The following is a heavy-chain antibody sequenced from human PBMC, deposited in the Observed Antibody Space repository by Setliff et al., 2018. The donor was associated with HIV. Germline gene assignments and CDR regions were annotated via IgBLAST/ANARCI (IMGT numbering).Heavy chain of an antibody. Sequence: GGSLRLSCAASGFTFSSFGMHWVRQAPGKGLEWVSFIQYDGSNKYYAESVKGRFTISRDNSKSTLYLQMNSLRPEDRAVYYCARGEPTILVVPAAFFDYWGQGTLVTVSS. CDR2: IQYDGSNK. V-gene: IGHV3-30*02. CDR3: ARGEPTILVVPAAFFDY. CDR1: GFTFSSFG. D-gene: IGHD2-2*01. J-gene: IGHJ4*02.